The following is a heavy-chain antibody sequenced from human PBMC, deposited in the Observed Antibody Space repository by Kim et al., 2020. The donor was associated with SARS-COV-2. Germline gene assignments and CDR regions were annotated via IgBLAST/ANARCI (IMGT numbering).Heavy chain of an antibody. V-gene: IGHV7-4-1*02. CDR3: ARDLRDILTGYYNPSAFDI. CDR1: GYTFTSYA. CDR2: INTNTGNP. J-gene: IGHJ3*02. Sequence: ASVKVSCKASGYTFTSYAMNWVRQAPGQGLEWMGWINTNTGNPTYAQGFTGRFVFTLDTSVSTAYLQISSLKAEDTAVYYCARDLRDILTGYYNPSAFDIWGQGTMVTVSS. D-gene: IGHD3-9*01.